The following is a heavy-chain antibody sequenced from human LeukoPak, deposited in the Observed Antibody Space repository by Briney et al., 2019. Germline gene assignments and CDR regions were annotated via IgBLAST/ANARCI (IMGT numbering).Heavy chain of an antibody. CDR3: AKFLNYYDSSDAFDI. CDR1: GFTFSNYG. V-gene: IGHV3-23*01. J-gene: IGHJ3*02. CDR2: ISGSGGRT. D-gene: IGHD3-22*01. Sequence: PGGSLRLSCAASGFTFSNYGMSWVRQAPGRGLEWVSSISGSGGRTYYADSVKGRFTISRDNSKNTLCLQMDSLRAEDTAVYYCAKFLNYYDSSDAFDIWGQGTMVTVSS.